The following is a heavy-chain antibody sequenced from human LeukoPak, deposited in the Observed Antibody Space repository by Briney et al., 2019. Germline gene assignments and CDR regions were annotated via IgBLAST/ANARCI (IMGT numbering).Heavy chain of an antibody. J-gene: IGHJ6*03. V-gene: IGHV3-30*02. CDR2: IRYDGSNK. CDR3: AKEAEKYDFWSGRYMDV. Sequence: GGSLRLSCAASGFMFSSYGMHWVRQAPGKGLEWVAFIRYDGSNKYYADSVKGRFTISRDNSKNTLYLQMNSLRAEDTAVYYCAKEAEKYDFWSGRYMDVWGKGTTVTVSS. D-gene: IGHD3-3*01. CDR1: GFMFSSYG.